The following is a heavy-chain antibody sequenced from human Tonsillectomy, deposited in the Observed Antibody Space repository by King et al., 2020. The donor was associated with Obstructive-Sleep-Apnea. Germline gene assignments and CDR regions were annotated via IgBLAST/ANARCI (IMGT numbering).Heavy chain of an antibody. CDR2: FDPEDYET. D-gene: IGHD3-22*01. CDR3: ATVYQDNYYDSSDDDAFDI. Sequence: QLVQSGAEVKKPGASVKVSCKVSGYTLTELSMHWVRQAPGKGLEWMGIFDPEDYETIYAQKFQGRVTMTEDTSTDTAYMELSSLRSEDTAVYYCATVYQDNYYDSSDDDAFDIWGKGTMVTVSS. V-gene: IGHV1-24*01. CDR1: GYTLTELS. J-gene: IGHJ3*02.